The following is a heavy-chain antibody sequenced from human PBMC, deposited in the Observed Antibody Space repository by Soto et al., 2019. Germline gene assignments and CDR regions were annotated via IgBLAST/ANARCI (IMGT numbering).Heavy chain of an antibody. CDR3: VRDRGYNAFDY. CDR1: GFTFSDYY. J-gene: IGHJ4*02. V-gene: IGHV3-11*06. CDR2: ISSSSSYT. Sequence: GGSLRLSCAASGFTFSDYYMSWIRQAPGKGLEWVSYISSSSSYTNYVDSVKGRFTISKDNAENSLELHMNRLRVEDTAVYYCVRDRGYNAFDYWGLGTLVTVSS. D-gene: IGHD5-18*01.